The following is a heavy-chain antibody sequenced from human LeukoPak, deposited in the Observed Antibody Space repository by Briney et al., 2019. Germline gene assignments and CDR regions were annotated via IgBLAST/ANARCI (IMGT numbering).Heavy chain of an antibody. Sequence: ASVKVSCKASGYTFTSYGISWVRQAPGQGLEWMGWISAYNGNTNYAQKLQGRVTMTTDISTSTAYMELRSLRSDDTAVYYCARDLAYGSGSYYRVFYYYYGMDVWGQGTTVTVSS. CDR1: GYTFTSYG. J-gene: IGHJ6*02. V-gene: IGHV1-18*01. D-gene: IGHD3-10*01. CDR2: ISAYNGNT. CDR3: ARDLAYGSGSYYRVFYYYYGMDV.